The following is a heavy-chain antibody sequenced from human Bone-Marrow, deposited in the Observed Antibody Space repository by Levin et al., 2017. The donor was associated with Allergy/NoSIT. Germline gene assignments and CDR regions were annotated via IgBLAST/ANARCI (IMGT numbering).Heavy chain of an antibody. D-gene: IGHD3-16*01. CDR2: ISWNSGSI. Sequence: GGSLRLSCAASGFTFDDYAMHWVRQAPGKGLEWVSGISWNSGSIGYADSVKGRFTISRDNAKNSLYLQMNSLRAEDTALYYCAKARTGGWRGTSYYFDYWGQGTLVTVSS. CDR3: AKARTGGWRGTSYYFDY. V-gene: IGHV3-9*01. CDR1: GFTFDDYA. J-gene: IGHJ4*02.